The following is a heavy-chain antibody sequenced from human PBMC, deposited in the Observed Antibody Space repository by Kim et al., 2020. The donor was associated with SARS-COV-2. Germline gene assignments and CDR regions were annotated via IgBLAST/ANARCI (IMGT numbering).Heavy chain of an antibody. CDR3: AKGRPFDY. CDR2: SGSR. J-gene: IGHJ4*02. V-gene: IGHV3-9*01. Sequence: SGSRGYADSVKGRFTNSRDNAKNSLYLQMNSRRAEDTALYYCAKGRPFDYWGQGTLVTVSS. D-gene: IGHD6-6*01.